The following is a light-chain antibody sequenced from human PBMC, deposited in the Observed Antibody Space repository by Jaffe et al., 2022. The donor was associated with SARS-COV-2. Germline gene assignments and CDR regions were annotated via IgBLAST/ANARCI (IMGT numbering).Light chain of an antibody. CDR3: QQYNNWPPYT. Sequence: EIVMTQSPGTMSVSPGERATLSCRASQRVSSNLAWYQQKPGQAPRLLIYAASTRATGIPARFSGSGSGTEFTLTISNLQPEDFAVYYCQQYNNWPPYTFGPGTKLEIK. J-gene: IGKJ2*01. CDR1: QRVSSN. CDR2: AAS. V-gene: IGKV3-15*01.